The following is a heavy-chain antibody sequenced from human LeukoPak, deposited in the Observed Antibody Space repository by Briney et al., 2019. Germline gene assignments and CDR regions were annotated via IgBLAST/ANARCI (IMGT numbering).Heavy chain of an antibody. V-gene: IGHV1-46*01. CDR2: INPSGGST. CDR1: GYTFTSYY. Sequence: ASVKVSCKASGYTFTSYYMHWVRQAPGQGLEWMGIINPSGGSTSYAQKFQGRVTMTRDTSTSTVYMELSSLRSEDTAVYYCAREGAYCTNGVCSGSGAFDIWGQGTMVTVSS. J-gene: IGHJ3*02. CDR3: AREGAYCTNGVCSGSGAFDI. D-gene: IGHD2-8*01.